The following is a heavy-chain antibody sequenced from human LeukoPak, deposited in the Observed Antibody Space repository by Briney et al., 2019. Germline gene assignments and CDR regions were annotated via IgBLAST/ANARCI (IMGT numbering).Heavy chain of an antibody. CDR1: GGSFSGYY. CDR3: ASGGGLVVTGSYYYYGMDV. J-gene: IGHJ6*02. V-gene: IGHV4-34*01. D-gene: IGHD2-2*01. Sequence: KSSETLSLTCAVYGGSFSGYYWSWIRQPPGKGLEWIGEINHSGSTNYNPSLKSRVTISVDTSKNQFSLKLSSVTATDTAVYYCASGGGLVVTGSYYYYGMDVWGQGTTVTVSS. CDR2: INHSGST.